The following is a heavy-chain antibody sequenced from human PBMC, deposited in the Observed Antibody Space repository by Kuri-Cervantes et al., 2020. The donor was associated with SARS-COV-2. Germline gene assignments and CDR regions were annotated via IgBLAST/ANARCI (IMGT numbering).Heavy chain of an antibody. J-gene: IGHJ4*02. CDR1: GFTLSKYT. D-gene: IGHD3-16*01. Sequence: GESLKISCAASGFTLSKYTMNWVRQPPGKALEWVASISGSGSYIYYADSVKGRFTISRDNAKNSLYLQMNSLRAEDTAVYYCARGTLGYWGQGTLVTVSS. CDR2: ISGSGSYI. CDR3: ARGTLGY. V-gene: IGHV3-21*01.